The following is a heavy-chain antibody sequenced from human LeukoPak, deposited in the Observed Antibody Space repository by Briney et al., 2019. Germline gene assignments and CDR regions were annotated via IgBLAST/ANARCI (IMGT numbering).Heavy chain of an antibody. Sequence: GASVKVSCKASGGTFSSYAISWVRQAPGQGLEWMGWISAYNGNTNYAQKLQGRVTMTTDTSTSTAYMELRSLRSDDTAVYYCARAGVDYYAYYFDYWGQGTLVTVSS. CDR1: GGTFSSYA. V-gene: IGHV1-18*01. D-gene: IGHD3-10*01. J-gene: IGHJ4*02. CDR3: ARAGVDYYAYYFDY. CDR2: ISAYNGNT.